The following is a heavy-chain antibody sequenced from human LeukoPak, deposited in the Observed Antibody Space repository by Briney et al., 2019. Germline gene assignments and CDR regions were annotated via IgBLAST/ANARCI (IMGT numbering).Heavy chain of an antibody. D-gene: IGHD5-24*01. V-gene: IGHV4-34*01. Sequence: SETLSLTCAVSGGSFSGYYWSWIRQPPGKGLEWIGEINHSGTTNYNPSLKSRVTISTDTSKNQFSLKLSSVTAADTAVYYCARGRWLQATNDYWGQGALVTVSS. CDR3: ARGRWLQATNDY. CDR2: INHSGTT. J-gene: IGHJ4*02. CDR1: GGSFSGYY.